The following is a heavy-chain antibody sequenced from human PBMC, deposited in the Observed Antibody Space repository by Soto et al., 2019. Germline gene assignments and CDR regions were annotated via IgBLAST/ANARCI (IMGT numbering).Heavy chain of an antibody. J-gene: IGHJ4*02. V-gene: IGHV1-2*04. CDR3: ARTGFGGVVPAAFRTYYFDD. D-gene: IGHD2-2*01. CDR2: INPNSGGT. CDR1: GYTFTGYY. Sequence: ASVKVSCKASGYTFTGYYMHWGRQAPGQGLEWMGWINPNSGGTNYAQKFQGWVTITTDKTTSTAYMELSKLRSEETAVYYCARTGFGGVVPAAFRTYYFDDWGQGTLVTVSS.